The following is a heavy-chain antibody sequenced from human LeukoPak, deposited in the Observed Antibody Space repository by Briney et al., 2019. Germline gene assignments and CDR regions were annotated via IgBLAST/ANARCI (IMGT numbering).Heavy chain of an antibody. V-gene: IGHV3-72*01. J-gene: IGHJ4*02. CDR3: VRVGSVAGSDYLDY. D-gene: IGHD6-19*01. CDR2: SRNKAKSYTT. CDR1: GFTFSDHF. Sequence: PRGSLSLSCAISGFTFSDHFLDWVRQAPGKGLEWVGRSRNKAKSYTTEYAASVKGRFTISRDDSKNSLYLQMDSLKTEDTAVYYCVRVGSVAGSDYLDYWGQGTLVTVSS.